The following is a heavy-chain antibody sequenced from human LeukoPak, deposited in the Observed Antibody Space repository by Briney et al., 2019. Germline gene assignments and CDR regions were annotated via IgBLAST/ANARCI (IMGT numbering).Heavy chain of an antibody. CDR2: IYYTGNT. V-gene: IGHV4-39*07. J-gene: IGHJ3*02. Sequence: SETLSLTCSVPGDSIIGYYWGWIRQPPGKGLEWIGNIYYTGNTYYNSSLKSRVTISLDTSKNQFSLKVISMTAADTAAYYCTKSDGYGLIRICGRGTMVTVSS. CDR3: TKSDGYGLIRI. D-gene: IGHD3-10*01. CDR1: GDSIIGYY.